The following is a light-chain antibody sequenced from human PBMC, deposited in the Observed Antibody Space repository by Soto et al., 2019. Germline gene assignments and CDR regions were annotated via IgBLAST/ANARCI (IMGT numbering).Light chain of an antibody. CDR2: EVS. CDR3: CSYAGNKKYV. J-gene: IGLJ1*01. Sequence: QSALTQPPSASGSPGQSVTISCTGTSSDVGAYKFVSWYQQYPGQAPKLILYEVSQRPSGVPDRFSGSKSDNTASLTVSGLQADDEADYYCCSYAGNKKYVFGSGTKVTVL. CDR1: SSDVGAYKF. V-gene: IGLV2-8*01.